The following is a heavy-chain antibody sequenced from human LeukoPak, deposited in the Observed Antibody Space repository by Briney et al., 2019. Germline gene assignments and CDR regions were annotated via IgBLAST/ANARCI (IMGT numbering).Heavy chain of an antibody. CDR3: ARVKKVGATKGPIDY. V-gene: IGHV4-39*07. Sequence: SETLSLTCTVSGGSISSSSYYWGWIRQPPGKGLEWIGSIYYSGSTYYNPSLKSRVTISVDTSKNQFSLKLSSVTAADTAVYYCARVKKVGATKGPIDYWGQGTLVTVSS. CDR2: IYYSGST. CDR1: GGSISSSSYY. D-gene: IGHD1-26*01. J-gene: IGHJ4*02.